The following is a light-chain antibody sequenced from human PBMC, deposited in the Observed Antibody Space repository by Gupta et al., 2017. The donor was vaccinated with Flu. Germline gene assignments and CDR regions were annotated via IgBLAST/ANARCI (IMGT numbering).Light chain of an antibody. Sequence: EIVMTQSPATLSVSPGEGATLSCRASQTIGSNLAWYQQRPGQAPRLLIDGASSRATGIPARFSGSGSGTEFTLTISSLQSEDFAVYYCQQYKSWPPYSFGQGTKLEFK. CDR1: QTIGSN. V-gene: IGKV3-15*01. CDR2: GAS. J-gene: IGKJ2*03. CDR3: QQYKSWPPYS.